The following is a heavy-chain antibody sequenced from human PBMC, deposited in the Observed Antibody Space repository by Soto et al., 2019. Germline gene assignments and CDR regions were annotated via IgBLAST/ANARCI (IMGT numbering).Heavy chain of an antibody. Sequence: PGGSLRLSCAASGFTFSSYGMHWVRQAPGKGLEWVAVIWYDGSNKYYADSVKGRFTISRDNSKNTLYLQMNSLRAEDTAVYYCARMVVDGSGQEYSYYYYGMDVWGQGTTVTVSS. CDR1: GFTFSSYG. J-gene: IGHJ6*02. CDR2: IWYDGSNK. D-gene: IGHD3-10*01. CDR3: ARMVVDGSGQEYSYYYYGMDV. V-gene: IGHV3-33*01.